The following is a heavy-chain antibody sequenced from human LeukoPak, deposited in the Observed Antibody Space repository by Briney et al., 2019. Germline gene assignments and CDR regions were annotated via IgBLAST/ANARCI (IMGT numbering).Heavy chain of an antibody. V-gene: IGHV3-23*01. CDR1: GFTFSSDA. CDR2: SSGGGATT. Sequence: GGSLRLSCAASGFTFSSDAMSWVGQAPGKGLEWGAESSGGGATTFYADSVKGGLTISRDNCKKTLYLQWSGLRAEDTAVYYCAKSTRYSTPGRHFDSWGRGTLVIVSS. CDR3: AKSTRYSTPGRHFDS. D-gene: IGHD6-13*01. J-gene: IGHJ4*02.